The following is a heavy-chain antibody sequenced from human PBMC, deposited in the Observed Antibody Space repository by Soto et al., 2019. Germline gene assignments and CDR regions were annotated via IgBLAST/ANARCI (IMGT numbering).Heavy chain of an antibody. J-gene: IGHJ4*02. V-gene: IGHV3-23*01. CDR3: AKLRERVGATLGFDY. Sequence: GGSQRLSCAASGFTFSSYAMSWVRQAPGKGLEWVSAISGSGGSTYYADSVKGRFTISRDNSKNTLYLQMNSLRAEDTAVYYCAKLRERVGATLGFDYWGQGTLVTVSS. D-gene: IGHD1-26*01. CDR2: ISGSGGST. CDR1: GFTFSSYA.